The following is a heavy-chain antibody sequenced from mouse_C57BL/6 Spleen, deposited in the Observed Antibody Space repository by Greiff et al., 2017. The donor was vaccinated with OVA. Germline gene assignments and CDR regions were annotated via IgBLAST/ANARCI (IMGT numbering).Heavy chain of an antibody. CDR2: IDPANGNT. CDR3: ARDDYDVYYFDY. Sequence: EVQRVESVAELVRPGASVKLSCTASGFNIKNTYMHWVKQRPEQGLEWIGRIDPANGNTKYAPKFQGKATITADTSSNTAYLQLSSLTSEDTAIYYCARDDYDVYYFDYWGQGTTLTVSS. J-gene: IGHJ2*01. V-gene: IGHV14-3*01. D-gene: IGHD2-4*01. CDR1: GFNIKNTY.